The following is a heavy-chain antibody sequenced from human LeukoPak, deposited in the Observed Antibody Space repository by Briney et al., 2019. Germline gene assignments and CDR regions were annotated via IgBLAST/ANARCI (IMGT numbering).Heavy chain of an antibody. J-gene: IGHJ4*02. Sequence: GGSLRLSCAASGFTVSSNYMSWVRQAPGKGLEWVSVIYSGGSTYYADSVKGRFTISRDNSKNTLYLRMNSLRAEDTAVYYCAREVLWDDSSGLRDYWGQGTLVTVSS. D-gene: IGHD3-22*01. CDR3: AREVLWDDSSGLRDY. CDR2: IYSGGST. V-gene: IGHV3-53*01. CDR1: GFTVSSNY.